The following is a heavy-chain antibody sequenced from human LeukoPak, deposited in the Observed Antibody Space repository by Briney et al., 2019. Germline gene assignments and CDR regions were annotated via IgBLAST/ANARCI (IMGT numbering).Heavy chain of an antibody. D-gene: IGHD6-19*01. J-gene: IGHJ4*02. CDR2: IYYSGST. CDR3: ARVQQQWLGAYPDY. Sequence: SETLSLTCTVSGGPISSYYWSWIRQPPGMGLEWIGYIYYSGSTNYNPSLKSRVTISVDTSKNQFSLKLSSVTAADTAVYYCARVQQQWLGAYPDYWGQGTLVTVSS. CDR1: GGPISSYY. V-gene: IGHV4-59*01.